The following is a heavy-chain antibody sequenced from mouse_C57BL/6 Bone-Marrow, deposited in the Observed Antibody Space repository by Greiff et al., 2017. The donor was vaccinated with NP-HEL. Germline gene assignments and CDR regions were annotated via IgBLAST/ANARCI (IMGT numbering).Heavy chain of an antibody. CDR2: INPGSGGT. Sequence: QVQLQQSGAELVRPGTSVKVSCKASGYVFTNYLIEWVKQRPGQGLEWIGVINPGSGGTNYNEKFKGKATLTADKSSSTAYMQLSSLTSEDSAVYFCARSGYYSNYGFAYWGQGTLVTVSA. CDR1: GYVFTNYL. J-gene: IGHJ3*01. D-gene: IGHD2-5*01. V-gene: IGHV1-54*01. CDR3: ARSGYYSNYGFAY.